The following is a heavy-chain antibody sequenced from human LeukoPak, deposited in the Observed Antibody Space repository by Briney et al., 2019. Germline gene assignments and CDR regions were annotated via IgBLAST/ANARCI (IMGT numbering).Heavy chain of an antibody. CDR1: GFTFSSYA. D-gene: IGHD6-13*01. CDR3: VALGSSSWHNFDY. V-gene: IGHV3-30*14. J-gene: IGHJ4*02. CDR2: ISYDGINE. Sequence: GRSLRLSCAVSGFTFSSYAMHWVRQAPGKGLEWVAVISYDGINEYYTDSVKGRFTISRDNSKNTLYLQMSSLRAEDTAVYYCVALGSSSWHNFDYWGQGTLVTVSS.